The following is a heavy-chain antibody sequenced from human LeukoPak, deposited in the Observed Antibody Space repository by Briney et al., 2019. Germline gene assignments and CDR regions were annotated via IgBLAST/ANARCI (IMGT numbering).Heavy chain of an antibody. CDR3: ARDLRGGYYDSSGFFGGLDY. J-gene: IGHJ4*02. CDR1: GFIFNSFG. Sequence: HSGTSLRLSCAASGFIFNSFGMYWVRQAPGKGLEWVAVIWYDGSNKYYADSVKGRFTISRDNSKNTLYLQMNSLRAEDTAVYYCARDLRGGYYDSSGFFGGLDYWGQGTLLTVSS. V-gene: IGHV3-33*01. CDR2: IWYDGSNK. D-gene: IGHD3-22*01.